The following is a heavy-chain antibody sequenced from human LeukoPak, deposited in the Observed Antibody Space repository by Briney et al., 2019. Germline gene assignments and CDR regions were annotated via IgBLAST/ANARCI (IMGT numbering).Heavy chain of an antibody. CDR2: MNHNSGNT. D-gene: IGHD2-2*01. V-gene: IGHV1-8*01. J-gene: IGHJ4*02. CDR3: ASFAGTSCQQQCDY. Sequence: GASVKVSCKASGYTFTSYDINWVRQATGQGLEWMGWMNHNSGNTGYAQKFQGRVTMTRNTSISTAYMELSSLRSEDTAVYYCASFAGTSCQQQCDYWGQGTLVTVSS. CDR1: GYTFTSYD.